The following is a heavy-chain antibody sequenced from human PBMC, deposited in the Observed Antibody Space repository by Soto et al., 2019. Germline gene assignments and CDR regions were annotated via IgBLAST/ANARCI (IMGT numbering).Heavy chain of an antibody. CDR3: SRDGPRDNSGWFDIPFEF. CDR2: ITPGGDTM. V-gene: IGHV3-48*03. Sequence: TGGSLRLSCAASGFPFSNYDMNWVRQAPGKGLEWLSYITPGGDTMYYADSVKGRFTISRDNAKKSLYLQMNSLRAEDTAVYYCSRDGPRDNSGWFDIPFEFWGEGTLVTVSS. D-gene: IGHD6-19*01. J-gene: IGHJ4*02. CDR1: GFPFSNYD.